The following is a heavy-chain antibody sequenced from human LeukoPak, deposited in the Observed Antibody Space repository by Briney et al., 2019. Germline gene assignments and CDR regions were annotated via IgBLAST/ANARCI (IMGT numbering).Heavy chain of an antibody. CDR1: GGSISSSSYY. J-gene: IGHJ4*02. CDR3: AREAVVVRGVFDY. D-gene: IGHD3-22*01. CDR2: IYYSGST. V-gene: IGHV4-39*02. Sequence: SETLSLTCTVSGGSISSSSYYWGWIRQPPGKGLEWIGSIYYSGSTYYNPSLKSRVTISVDTSKNQFSLKLSSVTAADTAVYYCAREAVVVRGVFDYWGQGTLVTVSS.